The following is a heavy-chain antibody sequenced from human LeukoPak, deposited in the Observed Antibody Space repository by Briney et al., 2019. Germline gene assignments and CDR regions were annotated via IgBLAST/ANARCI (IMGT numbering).Heavy chain of an antibody. D-gene: IGHD1-26*01. V-gene: IGHV3-9*01. J-gene: IGHJ4*02. CDR1: GFTFDDYA. CDR3: ASSSIVGATGRDY. CDR2: ISWNSGNI. Sequence: GRSLRLSCAASGFTFDDYAMHWVRQAPGKGLEWVSGISWNSGNIGYADSVKGRFTISRDNAKNSLYLQMNSLRAEDTAVYYCASSSIVGATGRDYWGQGTLVTVSS.